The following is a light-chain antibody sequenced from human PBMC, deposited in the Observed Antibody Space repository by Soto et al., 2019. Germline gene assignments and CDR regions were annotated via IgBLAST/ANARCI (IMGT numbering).Light chain of an antibody. CDR2: DAS. CDR1: QTINSW. Sequence: DIQMTQSPSTLSASVGDRVTITCRASQTINSWLAWYQQKPGKAPKVLIFDASSLKTGVPSRFSGSGSGTEFTLTISNLQPGDFATYYCQQYDSYSSGPFGQGTKVDIK. CDR3: QQYDSYSSGP. V-gene: IGKV1-5*01. J-gene: IGKJ1*01.